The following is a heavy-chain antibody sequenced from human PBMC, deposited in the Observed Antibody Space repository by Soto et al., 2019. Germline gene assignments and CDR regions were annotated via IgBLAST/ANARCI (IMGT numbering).Heavy chain of an antibody. CDR3: AREKVGAVDY. CDR1: GYTFTSYD. J-gene: IGHJ4*02. D-gene: IGHD1-26*01. CDR2: MNPNSGNT. V-gene: IGHV1-8*01. Sequence: QVQLVQSGAEVKKPGASVKVSCKASGYTFTSYDINWVRQATGQGLEWMGWMNPNSGNTGYAQKFLCRLTMTRNTSISTAYMVLSSLRPEDTPVSYCAREKVGAVDYWGQGTLVTVSS.